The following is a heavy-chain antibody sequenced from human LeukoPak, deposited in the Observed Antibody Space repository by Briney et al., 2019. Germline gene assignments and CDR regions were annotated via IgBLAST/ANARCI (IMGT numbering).Heavy chain of an antibody. CDR3: ASSEEVMVRGGPMDV. J-gene: IGHJ6*04. CDR1: GYTFTGYY. D-gene: IGHD3-10*01. CDR2: INPNSGGT. V-gene: IGHV1-2*06. Sequence: GASVKVSCKASGYTFTGYYMHWVRQAPGQGLEWMGRINPNSGGTNYAQKFQGRVTMTRDTSISTAYMELSRLRSDDTAVYYCASSEEVMVRGGPMDVWGKGTTVTVSS.